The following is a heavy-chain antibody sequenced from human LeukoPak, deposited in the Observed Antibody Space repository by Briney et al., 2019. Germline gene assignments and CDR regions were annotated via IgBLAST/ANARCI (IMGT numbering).Heavy chain of an antibody. CDR3: ASTVADYGDYLGAFDI. D-gene: IGHD4-17*01. CDR1: GYSFTSYW. J-gene: IGHJ3*02. Sequence: GESLKISCKGSGYSFTSYWIGWVRQMPGKGLEWMGIIYPGDSDTRYSPSFQGQVTISADKSISTAYLQWSSLKASDTAMYYCASTVADYGDYLGAFDIWGQGTMVTVSS. CDR2: IYPGDSDT. V-gene: IGHV5-51*01.